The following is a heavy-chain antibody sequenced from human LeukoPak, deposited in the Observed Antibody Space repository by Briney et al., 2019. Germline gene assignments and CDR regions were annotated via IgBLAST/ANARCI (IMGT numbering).Heavy chain of an antibody. D-gene: IGHD1-1*01. Sequence: PSETLSLTCTVSGGSISSGGYYWSWIRQHPGKGLEWIGYIYYSGSTYYNPSLKRRVTISVDTSKNQFSLKLSSVTAADTAVYYCVRVRLDYAFDIWGQGTMVTVSS. CDR2: IYYSGST. CDR3: VRVRLDYAFDI. V-gene: IGHV4-31*03. CDR1: GGSISSGGYY. J-gene: IGHJ3*02.